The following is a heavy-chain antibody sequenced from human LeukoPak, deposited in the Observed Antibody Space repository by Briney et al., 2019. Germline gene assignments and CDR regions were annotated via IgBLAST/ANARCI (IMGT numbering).Heavy chain of an antibody. V-gene: IGHV4-61*09. J-gene: IGHJ6*03. CDR2: IYTSGTTT. CDR1: DDPINSGVYY. D-gene: IGHD1-26*01. Sequence: SETLSLTCTVSDDPINSGVYYWNWIRQPAGKGLEWIGHIYTSGTTTNSNPSLKSRVAISLDTSKNHFSLKLSSVTAADTAVYYCARAKKRSGRSRNFYLDVWGKGTTVTVSS. CDR3: ARAKKRSGRSRNFYLDV.